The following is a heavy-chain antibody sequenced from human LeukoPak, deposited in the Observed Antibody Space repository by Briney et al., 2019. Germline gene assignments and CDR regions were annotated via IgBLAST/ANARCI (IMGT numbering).Heavy chain of an antibody. CDR3: AKDNRGQWLSFGVGWFDP. CDR2: ISSSGGST. CDR1: GFTFSSSA. V-gene: IGHV3-23*01. Sequence: PGGSLRLSCAASGFTFSSSAMSWVRQAPGKGLEWVSGISSSGGSTYYADSVKGRFTISRDNSKNTLYLQMNSLRAEDTAVYYCAKDNRGQWLSFGVGWFDPWGQGTLVTVSS. J-gene: IGHJ5*02. D-gene: IGHD6-19*01.